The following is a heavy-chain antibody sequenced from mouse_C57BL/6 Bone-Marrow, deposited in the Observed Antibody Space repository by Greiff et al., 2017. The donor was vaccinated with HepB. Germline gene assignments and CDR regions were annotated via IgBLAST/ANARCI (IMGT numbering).Heavy chain of an antibody. D-gene: IGHD1-1*01. Sequence: QVQLKQPGAELVKPGASVKLSCTASGYTFTSYWMHWVKQRPGRGLEWIGRIDPNSGGTKYNEKFKGKGTLTVDKPTSTAYMQLSSLTSEDSAVDYCARYYCGSGYFDVWGTGTTVTVSS. J-gene: IGHJ1*03. CDR1: GYTFTSYW. CDR3: ARYYCGSGYFDV. CDR2: IDPNSGGT. V-gene: IGHV1-72*01.